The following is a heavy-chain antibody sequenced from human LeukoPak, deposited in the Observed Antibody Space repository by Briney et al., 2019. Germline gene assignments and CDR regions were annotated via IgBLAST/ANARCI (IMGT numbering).Heavy chain of an antibody. Sequence: PGGSLRLSCAASGFSFSTYWMTWVRQAPGKGLEWVATIRQDGSEKYYVDSVKGRFTVSRDNAKNSLYLQMNSLRAEDTAAYYCARARDVWVISYFDYWGQGTLVTVSS. CDR3: ARARDVWVISYFDY. V-gene: IGHV3-7*01. D-gene: IGHD3-22*01. J-gene: IGHJ4*02. CDR2: IRQDGSEK. CDR1: GFSFSTYW.